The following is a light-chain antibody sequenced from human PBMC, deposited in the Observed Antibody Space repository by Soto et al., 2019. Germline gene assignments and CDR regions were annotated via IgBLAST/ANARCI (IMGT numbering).Light chain of an antibody. CDR1: QSVLYSSNNKNY. CDR3: QQYYSTPGVT. CDR2: WAS. V-gene: IGKV4-1*01. Sequence: DIVMPQSPDSLAVSLGERATINCKSSQSVLYSSNNKNYLAWYQQKPGQPPKLLIYWASTRESGVPDRFSGSGSGTDFTLTISSLQAEDVAVYYCQQYYSTPGVTFGPGTKVDIK. J-gene: IGKJ3*01.